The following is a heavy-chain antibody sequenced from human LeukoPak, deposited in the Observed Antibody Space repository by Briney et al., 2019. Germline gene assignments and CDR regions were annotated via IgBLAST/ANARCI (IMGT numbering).Heavy chain of an antibody. J-gene: IGHJ6*03. CDR1: GFTFSSHA. V-gene: IGHV3-23*01. CDR2: LSGSGGTT. CDR3: AKGGSTSRVTTSRVVFGYYYYLDV. D-gene: IGHD4-17*01. Sequence: PGGSLRLSCAASGFTFSSHAMSWVRQAPGKGLEWVSSLSGSGGTTYHADSVKGRFSISRDNSKITLYPQLNSLRAEDTAVYYCAKGGSTSRVTTSRVVFGYYYYLDVWGKGTPVTVSS.